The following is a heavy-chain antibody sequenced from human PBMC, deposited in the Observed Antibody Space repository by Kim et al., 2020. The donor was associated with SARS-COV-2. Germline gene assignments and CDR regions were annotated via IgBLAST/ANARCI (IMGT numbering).Heavy chain of an antibody. Sequence: GGSLRLSCAASGFTGFTFSAYAMHWVHQAPGKGLEWVTLISYDGGNKYYADSVRDRFTISRDNSKNTVYLQMNSLRTEDTAVYYCARSRGYSTSWFFDFWGPGTLVTVSS. CDR2: ISYDGGNK. D-gene: IGHD6-13*01. V-gene: IGHV3-30-3*01. CDR3: ARSRGYSTSWFFDF. J-gene: IGHJ4*02. CDR1: GFTGFTFSAYA.